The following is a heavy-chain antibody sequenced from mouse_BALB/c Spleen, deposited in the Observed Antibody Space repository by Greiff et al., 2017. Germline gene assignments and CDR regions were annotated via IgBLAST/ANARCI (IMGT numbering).Heavy chain of an antibody. J-gene: IGHJ2*01. CDR1: GYSITSDYA. D-gene: IGHD1-1*01. CDR2: ISYSGST. V-gene: IGHV3-2*02. CDR3: AITTVVAGTYYFDY. Sequence: VQLQQSGPGLVKPSQSLSLTCTVTGYSITSDYAWNWIRQFPGNKLEWMGYISYSGSTSYNPSLKSRISITRDTSKNQFFLQLNSVTTEDTATYYCAITTVVAGTYYFDYWGQGTTLTVSS.